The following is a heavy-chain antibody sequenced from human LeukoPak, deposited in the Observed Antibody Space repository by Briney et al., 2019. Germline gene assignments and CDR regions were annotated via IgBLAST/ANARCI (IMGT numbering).Heavy chain of an antibody. D-gene: IGHD2-21*02. CDR3: GRFGYVAGVDL. CDR1: GFSFSAYW. Sequence: GSLTLSCAASGFSFSAYWMTWVRQAPGAGLEFVANINPVGTATYYADPVKGRFTISRDNAKNLVYLQMNSLRAEDTAVYHCGRFGYVAGVDLRGQGTLVTVSS. CDR2: INPVGTAT. J-gene: IGHJ4*02. V-gene: IGHV3-7*01.